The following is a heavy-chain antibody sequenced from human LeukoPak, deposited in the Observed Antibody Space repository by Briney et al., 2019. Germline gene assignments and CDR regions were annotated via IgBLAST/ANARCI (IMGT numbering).Heavy chain of an antibody. D-gene: IGHD2-2*03. V-gene: IGHV4-59*01. CDR1: GGSISSYY. J-gene: IGHJ6*02. CDR3: ARAYGYCSSTSCLYYYYGMDV. Sequence: SSETLSLTCTVSGGSISSYYWSWIRQPPGKGLEWIGYIYYSGSTNYNPSLKSRVTISVDTSKNQFSLKLSSVTAADTAVYYCARAYGYCSSTSCLYYYYGMDVCGQGTTVTVSS. CDR2: IYYSGST.